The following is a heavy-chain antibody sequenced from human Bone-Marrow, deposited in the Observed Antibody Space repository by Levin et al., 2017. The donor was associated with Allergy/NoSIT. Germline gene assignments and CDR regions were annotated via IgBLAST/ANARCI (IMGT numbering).Heavy chain of an antibody. V-gene: IGHV4-59*01. D-gene: IGHD5-18*01. J-gene: IGHJ4*02. CDR2: IYYTGVT. CDR3: AKTARIPDF. CDR1: GVSITTYY. Sequence: PSETLSLTCTVSGVSITTYYWSWIRQSPGKGLEYIGYIYYTGVTNYNPSLQSRVTMSMDTSKNQFSLKLTSVIAADTAVYYCAKTARIPDFWGQGTVVTVSS.